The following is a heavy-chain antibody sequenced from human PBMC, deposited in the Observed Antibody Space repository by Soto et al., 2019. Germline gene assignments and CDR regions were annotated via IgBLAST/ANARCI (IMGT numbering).Heavy chain of an antibody. Sequence: PGGSLRLSCAASGFTFSSYSMNWVRQAPGKGLEWVSSISSSSSYIYYADSVKGRFTISRDNAKNSLYLQMNSLRAEDTAVYYCARVLNYDYVWGSYRYAASDFDYWGQGTLVTVSS. CDR1: GFTFSSYS. CDR2: ISSSSSYI. J-gene: IGHJ4*02. D-gene: IGHD3-16*02. CDR3: ARVLNYDYVWGSYRYAASDFDY. V-gene: IGHV3-21*01.